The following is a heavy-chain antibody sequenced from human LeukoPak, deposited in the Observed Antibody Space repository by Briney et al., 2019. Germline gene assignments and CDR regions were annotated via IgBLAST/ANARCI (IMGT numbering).Heavy chain of an antibody. CDR1: GGSISSYY. CDR3: ATEIAAAGDAFDI. CDR2: IYYSGST. D-gene: IGHD6-13*01. Sequence: SETLSLTCTVSGGSISSYYWSWIRQPPGKGLEWIGYIYYSGSTNYNPSLKSRVTISVDTSKNQFSLKLSSVTAADTAVYYCATEIAAAGDAFDIWGQGTMVTVSS. J-gene: IGHJ3*02. V-gene: IGHV4-59*01.